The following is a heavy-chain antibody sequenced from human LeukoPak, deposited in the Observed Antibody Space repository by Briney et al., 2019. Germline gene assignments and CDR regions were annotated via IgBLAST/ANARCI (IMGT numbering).Heavy chain of an antibody. CDR1: GYTFSSYT. J-gene: IGHJ4*02. Sequence: ASVKVSCKASGYTFSSYTFHWVRQAPGQRLEWMGWTNAGNGNTQYSQKFQGRVTITRDTSASTAYMELSSLRSEDTALYYCAGPLRSGWLDNWGQGTLVTVSS. D-gene: IGHD6-19*01. CDR2: TNAGNGNT. V-gene: IGHV1-3*01. CDR3: AGPLRSGWLDN.